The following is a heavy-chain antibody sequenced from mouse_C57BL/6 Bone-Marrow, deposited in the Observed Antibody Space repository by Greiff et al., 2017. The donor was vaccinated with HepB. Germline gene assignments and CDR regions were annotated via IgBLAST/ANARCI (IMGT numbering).Heavy chain of an antibody. CDR3: GRGGDYGTWFAY. Sequence: EVQLQQSGPGLVKPSPSLSLTCSVTGYSFTSGYFWNWIRQLPGNKLEWMGYISYDGSNNYNPSLKNRISITRDTSKNQTFLKLNSVSTEDTAPLYYGRGGDYGTWFAYWGQGTLVTVSA. CDR2: ISYDGSN. D-gene: IGHD2-4*01. J-gene: IGHJ3*01. V-gene: IGHV3-6*01. CDR1: GYSFTSGYF.